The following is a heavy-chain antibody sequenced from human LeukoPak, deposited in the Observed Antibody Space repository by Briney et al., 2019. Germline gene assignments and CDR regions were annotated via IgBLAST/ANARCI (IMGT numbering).Heavy chain of an antibody. Sequence: SETLSLTCTVSGGSISSGGYYWSWIRQHPGKGLEWIGYIYYSGSTFYNPSLKSRVTISVDTSKNQFSLKLSSVTAADTAVYYCARGTRGDYDYYFDYWGQGTLVTVSS. CDR3: ARGTRGDYDYYFDY. CDR2: IYYSGST. J-gene: IGHJ4*02. V-gene: IGHV4-31*03. D-gene: IGHD4-17*01. CDR1: GGSISSGGYY.